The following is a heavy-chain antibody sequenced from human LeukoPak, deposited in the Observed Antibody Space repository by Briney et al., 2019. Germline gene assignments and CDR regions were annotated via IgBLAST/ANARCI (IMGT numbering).Heavy chain of an antibody. Sequence: ASVKVSCKASGYTFTDYFLHWVRQAPGQGLEWMGWINPNSGGTNYPQKFQGRVTMTRDTSISTAYMDLSRLRSDDTAVYFCARGGLPIYYYYMDVWGKGTTVTVSS. CDR3: ARGGLPIYYYYMDV. V-gene: IGHV1-2*02. CDR2: INPNSGGT. J-gene: IGHJ6*03. CDR1: GYTFTDYF. D-gene: IGHD4-11*01.